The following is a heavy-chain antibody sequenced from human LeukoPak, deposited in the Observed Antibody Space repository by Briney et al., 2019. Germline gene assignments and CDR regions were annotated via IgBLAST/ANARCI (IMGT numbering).Heavy chain of an antibody. CDR2: ISSTSSNI. Sequence: PGGSLRLSCAASGFTFSTYSMNWVRRAPGKGLEWVSFISSTSSNIYYADSVKGRFTISRDNAKNSLYLQMNSLRAEDTAVYYCARDRLRDWGQGTLVTVSS. CDR3: ARDRLRD. D-gene: IGHD4-17*01. V-gene: IGHV3-21*01. J-gene: IGHJ4*02. CDR1: GFTFSTYS.